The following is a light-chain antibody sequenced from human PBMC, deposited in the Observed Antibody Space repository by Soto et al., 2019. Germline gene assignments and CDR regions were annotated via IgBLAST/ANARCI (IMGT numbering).Light chain of an antibody. CDR2: EVR. CDR1: NNDIGRFDF. V-gene: IGLV2-14*01. CDR3: ASFTLYNSLI. J-gene: IGLJ2*01. Sequence: QSALTQPASLSGSPGQSITISCTGTNNDIGRFDFVSWYQQHPGNSPKLILYEVRDRPSGVSSRFSGSKSANTASLTISGLQAEDEAVYYCASFTLYNSLIFGGGTKLTAL.